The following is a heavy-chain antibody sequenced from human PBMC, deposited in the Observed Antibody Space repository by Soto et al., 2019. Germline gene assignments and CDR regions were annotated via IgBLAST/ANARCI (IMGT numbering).Heavy chain of an antibody. Sequence: SETISLTCSVSSASIRGSICYRGWVRQSPGKGLDWIGSVDXGGLVHYNPSFRGRVAICVETSKNQLSVRLNSVAAADTAVYYCERVPARFLAAGGTMDVWGQGSTVTVSS. J-gene: IGHJ6*02. CDR3: ERVPARFLAAGGTMDV. CDR1: SASIRGSICY. D-gene: IGHD6-13*01. V-gene: IGHV4-39*07. CDR2: VDXGGLV.